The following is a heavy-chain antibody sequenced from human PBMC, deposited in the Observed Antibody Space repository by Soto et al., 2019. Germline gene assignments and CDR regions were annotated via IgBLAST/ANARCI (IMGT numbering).Heavy chain of an antibody. CDR1: GFTFSNYA. V-gene: IGHV3-23*01. D-gene: IGHD2-15*01. CDR2: ITGNGGST. Sequence: EVQLLDSGGGLAQPGGSLRLSCAASGFTFSNYAMTWVRQAPGKGLEWVSIITGNGGSTYYADSVKGRFTISRDNSQNTLDLQMTSLRVEDTAVYYCAKLPLGDCNAGTCYRDFDYWGQATVVTVSS. J-gene: IGHJ4*02. CDR3: AKLPLGDCNAGTCYRDFDY.